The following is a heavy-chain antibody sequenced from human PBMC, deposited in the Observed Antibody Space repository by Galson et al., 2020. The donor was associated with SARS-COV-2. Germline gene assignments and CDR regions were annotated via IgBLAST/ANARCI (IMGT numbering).Heavy chain of an antibody. CDR2: ITHSGSP. D-gene: IGHD6-13*01. V-gene: IGHV4-34*01. CDR3: ARGRYSSSWYGARDAFDI. J-gene: IGHJ3*02. CDR1: GGSFSGYY. Sequence: SETLSLTCAVYGGSFSGYYWSWIRPPPGKGLEWIGEITHSGSPNNNPSPKSRVTISVDTSKNQFSLKLSSVTAADTAVYYCARGRYSSSWYGARDAFDIWGQGTMVTVSS.